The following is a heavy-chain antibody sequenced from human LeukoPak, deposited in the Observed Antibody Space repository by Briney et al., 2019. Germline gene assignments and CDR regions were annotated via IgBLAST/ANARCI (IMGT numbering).Heavy chain of an antibody. CDR2: IYYSGST. CDR3: ASVVVVAATPGGFDY. V-gene: IGHV4-39*07. CDR1: GGSISSSSYY. J-gene: IGHJ4*02. D-gene: IGHD2-15*01. Sequence: SETLSLTCTVSGGSISSSSYYWGWIRQPPGKGLEWIGSIYYSGSTYYNPSLKSRVTISVDTSKNQFSLKLSSVTAADTAVYYCASVVVVAATPGGFDYWGQGTLVTVSS.